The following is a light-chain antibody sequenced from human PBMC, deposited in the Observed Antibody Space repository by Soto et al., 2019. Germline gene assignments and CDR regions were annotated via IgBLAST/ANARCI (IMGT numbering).Light chain of an antibody. V-gene: IGLV1-44*01. CDR2: SNN. J-gene: IGLJ3*02. CDR1: SSNIGSNT. Sequence: QSVLTQPPSASGTPGQRVTISCFGNSSNIGSNTVNWYQQVPGTAPKLLIYSNNQRPSGVPDRFSGSKSGTSASLAISGLQSEDEADYYCAAWDDSLNGWVFGGGTQLTVL. CDR3: AAWDDSLNGWV.